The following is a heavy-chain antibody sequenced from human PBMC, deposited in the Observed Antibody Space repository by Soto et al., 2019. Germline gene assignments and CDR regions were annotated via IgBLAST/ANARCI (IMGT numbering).Heavy chain of an antibody. CDR2: INHSGST. D-gene: IGHD2-8*02. V-gene: IGHV4-34*01. Sequence: SETLSLTCAVYGGSFNDYYWNWIRQPPGKGLEWIGDINHSGSTNYNPSLKSRVTISVDTSKNQFSLKLTSVTAADTAVYYCARDKITGLFDYWGQGTLVTVSS. CDR3: ARDKITGLFDY. CDR1: GGSFNDYY. J-gene: IGHJ4*02.